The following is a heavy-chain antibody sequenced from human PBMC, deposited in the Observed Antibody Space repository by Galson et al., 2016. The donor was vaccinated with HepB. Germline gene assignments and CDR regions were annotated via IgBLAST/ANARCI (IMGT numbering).Heavy chain of an antibody. Sequence: TLSLTCSVSDGSIRSGNYYWNWIRQPAGKGLQWIGRIYTSGNTNYHPSLRSRVTISVDTSKNQFSLKLNSVTAADTAVYFCARGDSSYCSGGKCQNYAMDVWGKGTTVTVSS. CDR3: ARGDSSYCSGGKCQNYAMDV. CDR2: IYTSGNT. J-gene: IGHJ6*04. V-gene: IGHV4-61*02. CDR1: DGSIRSGNYY. D-gene: IGHD2-15*01.